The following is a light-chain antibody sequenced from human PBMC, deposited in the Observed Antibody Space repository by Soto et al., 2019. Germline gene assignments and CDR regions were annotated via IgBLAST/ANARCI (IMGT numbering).Light chain of an antibody. CDR2: EVT. J-gene: IGLJ3*02. CDR1: SSDIGGYYF. CDR3: QAYDYSLTASV. Sequence: QSALTQPASVSGSPGQSVTISCTGTSSDIGGYYFVSWYQQHPGKAPKLLIYEVTYRPSGVSHRFSGSKSGNTASLTISGLQAEDEADYYCQAYDYSLTASVFGGGTKLTVL. V-gene: IGLV2-14*03.